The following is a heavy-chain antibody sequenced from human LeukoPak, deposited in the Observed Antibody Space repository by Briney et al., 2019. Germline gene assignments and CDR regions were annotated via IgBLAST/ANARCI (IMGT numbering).Heavy chain of an antibody. V-gene: IGHV4-39*07. Sequence: SETLSLTCTVSGGSISSSSYYWGWIRQPPGKGLEWIGSIYYSGSTYYNPSLKSRVTISVDTSKNQFSLKLSSVTAADTAVYYCAREGSSSWLYNWFDPWGQGTLVTVSS. CDR3: AREGSSSWLYNWFDP. J-gene: IGHJ5*02. D-gene: IGHD6-13*01. CDR2: IYYSGST. CDR1: GGSISSSSYY.